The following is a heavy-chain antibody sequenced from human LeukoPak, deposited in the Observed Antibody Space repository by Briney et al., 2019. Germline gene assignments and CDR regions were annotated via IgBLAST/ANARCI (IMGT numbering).Heavy chain of an antibody. CDR2: FDPEDGET. Sequence: ASVKVSCKVSGYTLTELSMHWVRQAPGKGLEWMGGFDPEDGETIYAQKFQGRVTMTEDTSTDTAYMELSSLRSEDTAVYYCAREIGYCSSTSCFYYFDYWGQGTLVTVSS. J-gene: IGHJ4*02. V-gene: IGHV1-24*01. CDR1: GYTLTELS. CDR3: AREIGYCSSTSCFYYFDY. D-gene: IGHD2-2*01.